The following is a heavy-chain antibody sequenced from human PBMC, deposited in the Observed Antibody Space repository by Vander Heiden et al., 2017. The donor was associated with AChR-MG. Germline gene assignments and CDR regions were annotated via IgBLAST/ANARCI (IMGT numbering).Heavy chain of an antibody. V-gene: IGHV3-30-3*01. Sequence: QVQLAESGGGVVQPGRSLRLSCVASGFTVSTYALHWVRQAPGKGLEWVAAIGFDGNNISYAHSVRGRVTTSRDNSKNTLYLQMNSLRADETAVYYCVRPHFTKDGCSWNDAFDIWGQGTMVIVS. CDR1: GFTVSTYA. J-gene: IGHJ3*02. CDR2: IGFDGNNI. D-gene: IGHD3-3*02. CDR3: VRPHFTKDGCSWNDAFDI.